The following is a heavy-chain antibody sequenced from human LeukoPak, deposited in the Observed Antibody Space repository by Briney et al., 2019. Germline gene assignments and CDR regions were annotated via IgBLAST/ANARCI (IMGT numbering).Heavy chain of an antibody. D-gene: IGHD5-12*01. CDR3: ARSGGYDLGVDY. V-gene: IGHV1-46*01. J-gene: IGHJ4*02. CDR2: INPSGGST. CDR1: GYTFTSYY. Sequence: ASVKVSFKASGYTFTSYYMHWVRQAPGQGLEWMGLINPSGGSTSYAQKFQGRVTMTRDTSTSTVYMELSSVRSEDTAVYYCARSGGYDLGVDYWGQGTLVTVSS.